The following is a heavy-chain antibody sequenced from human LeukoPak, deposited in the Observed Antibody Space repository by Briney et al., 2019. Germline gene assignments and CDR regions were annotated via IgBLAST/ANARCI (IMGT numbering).Heavy chain of an antibody. CDR1: GFTFSSYA. D-gene: IGHD3-3*01. V-gene: IGHV4-34*01. CDR2: INHSGST. CDR3: ARGLTYGITIFGVVTPTGMDV. J-gene: IGHJ6*02. Sequence: GSLRLSCAASGFTFSSYAMSWIRQPPGKGLEWIGEINHSGSTNYNPSLKSRVTISVDTSKNQFSLKLSSVTAADTAVYYCARGLTYGITIFGVVTPTGMDVWGQGTTVTVSS.